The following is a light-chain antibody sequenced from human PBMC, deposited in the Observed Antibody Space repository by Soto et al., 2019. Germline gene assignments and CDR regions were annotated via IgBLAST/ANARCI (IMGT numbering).Light chain of an antibody. CDR3: QQYGSSPT. CDR1: QSVSSAN. V-gene: IGKV3-20*01. J-gene: IGKJ1*01. Sequence: IVLAQSPGTLSFSPGEIATLSFRASQSVSSANFAWYQQKPGQAPRLLIYGASSRATGIPDRFSGSGSGTDFTLTISRLEPEDFAVYYCQQYGSSPTFGQGTKVDI. CDR2: GAS.